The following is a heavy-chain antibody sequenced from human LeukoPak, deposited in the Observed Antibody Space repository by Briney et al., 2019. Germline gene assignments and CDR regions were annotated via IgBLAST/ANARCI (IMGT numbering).Heavy chain of an antibody. V-gene: IGHV3-74*03. CDR3: AKDTNGGNPRGYFDY. D-gene: IGHD4-23*01. J-gene: IGHJ4*02. Sequence: GGSLRLSCAASGSTFSSYWMHWVRQVPGKGLVWVSRINTDGRSTTYADSVKGRFTISRDNAKNSLYLQMNSLRAEDTAVYYCAKDTNGGNPRGYFDYWGQGTLVTVSS. CDR1: GSTFSSYW. CDR2: INTDGRST.